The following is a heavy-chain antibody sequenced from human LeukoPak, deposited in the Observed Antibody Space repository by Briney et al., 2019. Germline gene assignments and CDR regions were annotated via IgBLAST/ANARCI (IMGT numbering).Heavy chain of an antibody. CDR3: AKTRDSSGYPYYFDD. Sequence: GGSLRLSCAASGFTFSSYAMSWVRQAPGKGLEWVSGITGNSDSTGFADSVKGRFTISRDNAKNSLYLQMNSLRAEDTALYYCAKTRDSSGYPYYFDDWGQGTLVTVSS. CDR1: GFTFSSYA. CDR2: ITGNSDST. D-gene: IGHD3-22*01. J-gene: IGHJ4*02. V-gene: IGHV3-9*01.